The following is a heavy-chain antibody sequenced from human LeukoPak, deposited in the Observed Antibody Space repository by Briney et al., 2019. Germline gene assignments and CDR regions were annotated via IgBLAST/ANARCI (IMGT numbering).Heavy chain of an antibody. Sequence: SETLSLTCTVSGGSISSHFWSWIRQPPGKGLEWIGYIFYSGTTKYNPSLRSRVTISADTSKNQFSLRLTSATAADTAVYFCAREHYDFLTGANPPDPVDVWGQGTRVTVSS. V-gene: IGHV4-59*11. CDR1: GGSISSHF. J-gene: IGHJ3*01. D-gene: IGHD3-9*01. CDR3: AREHYDFLTGANPPDPVDV. CDR2: IFYSGTT.